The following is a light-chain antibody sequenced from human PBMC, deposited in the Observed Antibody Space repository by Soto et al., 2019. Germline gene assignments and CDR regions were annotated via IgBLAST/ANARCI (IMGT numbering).Light chain of an antibody. J-gene: IGKJ3*01. V-gene: IGKV3-15*01. Sequence: EIVMTQSPATLSVSPGERATLSCGASRRVGRNLAWYQQKPGQAPRLLIYGASTRATGIPARFSGSGSGTEFTLTISSLQSEDFAVYYCQQYNNWPFTFGPGTKVDIK. CDR1: RRVGRN. CDR2: GAS. CDR3: QQYNNWPFT.